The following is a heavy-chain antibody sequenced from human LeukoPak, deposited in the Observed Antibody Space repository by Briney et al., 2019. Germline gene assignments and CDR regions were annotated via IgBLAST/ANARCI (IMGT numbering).Heavy chain of an antibody. Sequence: PSETLSLTCTVSGYSISSSYYWSWIRQPPGQGLEWIGYIYYSGSTNYNPSLKSRVTISVDTSKNQFSLKLSSVTAADTAVYYCARDGGAFDIWCQGTMVTVSS. CDR1: GYSISSSYY. CDR3: ARDGGAFDI. CDR2: IYYSGST. V-gene: IGHV4-61*01. J-gene: IGHJ3*02.